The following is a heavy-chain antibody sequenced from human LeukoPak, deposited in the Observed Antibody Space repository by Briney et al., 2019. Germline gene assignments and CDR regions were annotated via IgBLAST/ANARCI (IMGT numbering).Heavy chain of an antibody. D-gene: IGHD2-21*01. V-gene: IGHV1-2*02. CDR1: GYTFTTYN. CDR2: INPNSDYT. CDR3: AVAPGDY. Sequence: ASVKVSCKASGYTFTTYNINWVRQAPGQGLEWMGWINPNSDYTSYAQKFQGRITLTRDTSISTVYMELSPLTSDDTAVYYCAVAPGDYWGQGTLVSVSA. J-gene: IGHJ4*02.